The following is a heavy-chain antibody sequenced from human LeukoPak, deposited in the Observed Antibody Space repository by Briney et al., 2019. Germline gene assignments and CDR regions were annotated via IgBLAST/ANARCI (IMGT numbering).Heavy chain of an antibody. V-gene: IGHV3-21*01. CDR1: GFTFSSYG. Sequence: PGGSLRLSCAASGFTFSSYGMHWVRQAPGKGLEWVSSISSSSSYIYYADSVKGRFTISRDNAKNSLYLQMNSLRAEDTAVYYCARAVRNYYDSSGYTTDYWGQGTLVTVSS. CDR2: ISSSSSYI. CDR3: ARAVRNYYDSSGYTTDY. D-gene: IGHD3-22*01. J-gene: IGHJ4*02.